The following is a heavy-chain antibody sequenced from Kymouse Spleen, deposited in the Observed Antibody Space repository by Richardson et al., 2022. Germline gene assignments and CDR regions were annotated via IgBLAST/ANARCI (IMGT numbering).Heavy chain of an antibody. CDR2: IYYSGST. CDR3: ASRWFGELDYYYYGMDV. Sequence: QLQLQESGPGLVKPSETLSLTCTVSGGSISSSSYYWGWIRQPPGKGLEWIGSIYYSGSTYYNPSLKSRVTISVDTSKNQFSLKLSSVTAADTAVYYCASRWFGELDYYYYGMDVWGQGTTVTVSS. CDR1: GGSISSSSYY. D-gene: IGHD3-10*01. J-gene: IGHJ6*02. V-gene: IGHV4-39*01.